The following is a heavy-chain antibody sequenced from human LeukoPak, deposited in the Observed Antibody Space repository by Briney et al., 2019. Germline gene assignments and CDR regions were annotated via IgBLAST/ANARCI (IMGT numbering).Heavy chain of an antibody. J-gene: IGHJ4*02. CDR2: ILCSGTTI. Sequence: SETLSLTCTVSGGSISPYYWSWIRQTPGKGLEWIGYILCSGTTINYNPSLKSRVTISVDTSKNQFSLKLSSVTAADTAVYYCARVGDWNDLVYWGQGTLVTVSS. CDR3: ARVGDWNDLVY. CDR1: GGSISPYY. V-gene: IGHV4-59*01. D-gene: IGHD1-1*01.